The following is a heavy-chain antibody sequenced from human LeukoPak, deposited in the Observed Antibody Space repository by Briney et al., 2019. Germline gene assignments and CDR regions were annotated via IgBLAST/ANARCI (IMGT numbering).Heavy chain of an antibody. Sequence: KPSETLSLTCTVSGGSISSSSYYWGWIRQPPGKGLEWIGSIYYSGSTYYNPSLKSRVTISVDTSKNQFSLKLSSVTAADTAVYYCARHLVAMAAGFDPWGQGTLVTVSS. V-gene: IGHV4-39*01. CDR1: GGSISSSSYY. J-gene: IGHJ5*02. CDR3: ARHLVAMAAGFDP. D-gene: IGHD5-24*01. CDR2: IYYSGST.